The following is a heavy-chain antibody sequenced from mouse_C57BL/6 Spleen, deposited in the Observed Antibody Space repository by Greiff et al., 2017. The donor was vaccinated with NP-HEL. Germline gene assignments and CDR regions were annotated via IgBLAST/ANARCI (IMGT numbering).Heavy chain of an antibody. Sequence: DVKLVESGGGLVKPGGSLKLSCAASGFTFSDYGMHWVRQAPEKGLEWVAYISSGSSTIYYADTVKGRFTISRDNATNTLFLQMTSLRSEDTAMYYCARFCNPYYYAMDYWGQGTSVTVSS. V-gene: IGHV5-17*01. CDR1: GFTFSDYG. D-gene: IGHD2-1*01. CDR3: ARFCNPYYYAMDY. J-gene: IGHJ4*01. CDR2: ISSGSSTI.